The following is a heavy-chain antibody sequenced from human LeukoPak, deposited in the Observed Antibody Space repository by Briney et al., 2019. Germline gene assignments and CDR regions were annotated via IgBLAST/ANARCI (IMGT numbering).Heavy chain of an antibody. J-gene: IGHJ3*02. V-gene: IGHV1-2*02. CDR3: ATLRSRSGSYGDAFDI. D-gene: IGHD1-26*01. CDR1: GYTFTGYY. CDR2: INPNSGGT. Sequence: ASVKVSCKASGYTFTGYYMHWVRQAPGQGLEWMGWINPNSGGTNYAQKFQGRVTMTRDTSISTAYMELSRLRSDDTAVYYCATLRSRSGSYGDAFDIWGQGTLVTVSS.